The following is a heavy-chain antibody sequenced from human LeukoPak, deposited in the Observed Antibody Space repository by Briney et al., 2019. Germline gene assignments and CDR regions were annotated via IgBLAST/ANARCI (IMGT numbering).Heavy chain of an antibody. J-gene: IGHJ6*03. CDR3: AKRGGTESFYYYYYMDV. Sequence: GGSLRLSCAASGFTFSSYDMTWVRQTPGKGLEWVALISRSGGTTYYADSVKGRFSISRDNSKNTLYLQMNSLRAEDTAEYYCAKRGGTESFYYYYYMDVWGKGTTVTVSS. CDR1: GFTFSSYD. V-gene: IGHV3-23*01. D-gene: IGHD2-15*01. CDR2: ISRSGGTT.